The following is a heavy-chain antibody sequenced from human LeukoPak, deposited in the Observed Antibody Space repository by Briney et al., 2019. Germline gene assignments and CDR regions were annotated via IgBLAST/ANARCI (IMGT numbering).Heavy chain of an antibody. CDR2: INNDGSGT. Sequence: PGGSLRLSCAASGFTFSSYWMHWVRQAPGKGLVWVSVINNDGSGTNYADSVKGRSTISRDNAKNTLYLQMTRLGAEDTAVYYCVRGGFGHAMDVWGQGTTVTVSS. CDR1: GFTFSSYW. CDR3: VRGGFGHAMDV. J-gene: IGHJ6*02. D-gene: IGHD3-10*01. V-gene: IGHV3-74*01.